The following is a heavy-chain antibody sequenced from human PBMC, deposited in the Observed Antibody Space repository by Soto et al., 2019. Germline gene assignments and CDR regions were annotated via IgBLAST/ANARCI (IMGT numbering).Heavy chain of an antibody. CDR2: IKQDGSEK. V-gene: IGHV3-7*05. Sequence: GGSLRLSCAASGFTFSSYWMSWVRQAPGKGLEWVANIKQDGSEKYYVDSVKGRFTISRDNAKNSLYLQMNSLMAEDTAVYYCARHLYKPIAAAGTTPIDYWGQGTLVTVSS. CDR1: GFTFSSYW. D-gene: IGHD6-13*01. J-gene: IGHJ4*02. CDR3: ARHLYKPIAAAGTTPIDY.